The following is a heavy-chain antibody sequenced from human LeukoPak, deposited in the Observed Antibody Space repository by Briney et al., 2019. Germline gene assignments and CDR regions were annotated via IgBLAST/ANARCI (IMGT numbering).Heavy chain of an antibody. CDR2: ISGSGGST. Sequence: PGGSLRLSCAASGFTFSSYAMSWVRQAPGKGLEWVSAISGSGGSTYYADSVKGRFTISRDNAKNSVYLQMNSLRDEDTAVYYCAIDLTSEPTPWGQGTLVTVSS. CDR1: GFTFSSYA. V-gene: IGHV3-23*01. CDR3: AIDLTSEPTP. J-gene: IGHJ5*02. D-gene: IGHD4/OR15-4a*01.